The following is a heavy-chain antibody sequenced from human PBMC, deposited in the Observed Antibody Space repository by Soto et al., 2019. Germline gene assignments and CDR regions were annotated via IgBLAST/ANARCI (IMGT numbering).Heavy chain of an antibody. D-gene: IGHD2-2*01. Sequence: EVQLLESGGGLVQPGGSLRLSCAASGFTFSSYAMSWVRQAPGKGLEWVSAISGSGGSTYYADSVKGRFTISRDNSKNTLYLQMNSLRAEDTAVYYCATHLRWYCSSTSCYARVDYYYYYMDVWGKGTTVTVSS. CDR3: ATHLRWYCSSTSCYARVDYYYYYMDV. J-gene: IGHJ6*03. V-gene: IGHV3-23*01. CDR2: ISGSGGST. CDR1: GFTFSSYA.